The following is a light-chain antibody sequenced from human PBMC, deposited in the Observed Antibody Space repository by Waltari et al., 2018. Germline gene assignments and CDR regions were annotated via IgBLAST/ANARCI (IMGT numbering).Light chain of an antibody. V-gene: IGKV3-11*01. J-gene: IGKJ5*01. Sequence: EIVLTQSPAILSLSAGERATLSCRGSLSVSSYLAWYQQKPGQTPRLLIYHASNRATGIPARFSGSGSGTDFTLTISSLEPEDFAVYYCQQRSSWPTFGQGTRLEIK. CDR3: QQRSSWPT. CDR1: LSVSSY. CDR2: HAS.